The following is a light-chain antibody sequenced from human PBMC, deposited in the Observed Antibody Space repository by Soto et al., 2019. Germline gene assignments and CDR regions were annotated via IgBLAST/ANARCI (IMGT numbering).Light chain of an antibody. V-gene: IGKV3-20*01. CDR2: GAS. CDR3: EQYGSSPFT. CDR1: QSFSSSY. J-gene: IGKJ3*01. Sequence: EIVLTQSPGTLSLSPGEIATLSCRASQSFSSSYLAWYQQKPGQAPRLLIYGASSRATGIPDRFSGSGSGTVVAPARGGVEPEDFVVYYCEQYGSSPFTFGPGSKVEIK.